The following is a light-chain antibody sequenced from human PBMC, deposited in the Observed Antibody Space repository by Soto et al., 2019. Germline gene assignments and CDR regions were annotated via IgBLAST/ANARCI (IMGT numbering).Light chain of an antibody. CDR3: QHYDNYQWT. CDR1: QIISSW. J-gene: IGKJ1*01. Sequence: DLQMTQSPSALSASVGDRVTITCRASQIISSWVAWYQQKPGKAPKFLIYKASTLESGVPSRFSGSGSGTYVTLTISSRQPDDSATYYCQHYDNYQWTFGQGTKVEIK. V-gene: IGKV1-5*03. CDR2: KAS.